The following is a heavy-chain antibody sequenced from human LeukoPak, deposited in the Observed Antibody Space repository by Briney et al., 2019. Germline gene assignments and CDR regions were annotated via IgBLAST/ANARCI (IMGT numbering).Heavy chain of an antibody. Sequence: GGSLRLSCAASGFTFSSYGMHWVRQATGKGLEWVGVIWYDGSNKYYADSVKGRFTISRDNSKNTLYLQMNSLRAEDTAVYYCAKDRRSSSYFDYWGQGTLVTVSS. D-gene: IGHD6-6*01. V-gene: IGHV3-33*06. CDR3: AKDRRSSSYFDY. CDR1: GFTFSSYG. J-gene: IGHJ4*02. CDR2: IWYDGSNK.